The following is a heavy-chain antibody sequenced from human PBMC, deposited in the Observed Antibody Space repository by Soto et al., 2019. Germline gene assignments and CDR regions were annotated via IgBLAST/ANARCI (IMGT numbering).Heavy chain of an antibody. Sequence: GGSLRLSCAASGFIFSSFALHWVRQAPGKGLEWVAVIRYYGTEKYNGDSVKGRFTISRDNSKNTVYLEMTSLKAEDTAVYYCARDLTQVGPLEFWGNGTIVSVSA. D-gene: IGHD3-9*01. CDR2: IRYYGTEK. J-gene: IGHJ4*01. CDR3: ARDLTQVGPLEF. CDR1: GFIFSSFA. V-gene: IGHV3-33*01.